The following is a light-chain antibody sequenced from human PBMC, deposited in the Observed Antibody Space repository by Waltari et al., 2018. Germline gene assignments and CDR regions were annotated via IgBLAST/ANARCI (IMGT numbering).Light chain of an antibody. J-gene: IGLJ1*01. V-gene: IGLV1-47*01. CDR3: AAWDDSLSGHYV. CDR1: SSNIGSTL. Sequence: QSVLTQPPSASGAPGQRVTLSCSGSSSNIGSTLVSWYKQLPGTAPKVLIYRNNHRPSGVPARFSGSKSGTSASLAISGLRSEDEADYYCAAWDDSLSGHYVFGTGTKVTVL. CDR2: RNN.